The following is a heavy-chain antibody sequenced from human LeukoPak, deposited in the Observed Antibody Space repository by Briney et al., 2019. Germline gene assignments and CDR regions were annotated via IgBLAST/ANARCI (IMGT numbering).Heavy chain of an antibody. CDR2: ISYDESNE. Sequence: GGSLRLSCAASGFTFSSYWMHWVRQAPGKGLEWVAVISYDESNEYYADSVKGRFTISRDNSKNTLYLQMSSLRAEDTALYFCARKAQYNGHYPLDYWGQGTLVTVSS. D-gene: IGHD1-7*01. J-gene: IGHJ4*02. CDR1: GFTFSSYW. V-gene: IGHV3-30*03. CDR3: ARKAQYNGHYPLDY.